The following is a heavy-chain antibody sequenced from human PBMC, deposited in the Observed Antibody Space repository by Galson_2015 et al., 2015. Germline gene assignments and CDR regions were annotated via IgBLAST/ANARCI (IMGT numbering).Heavy chain of an antibody. CDR2: IYPSDSDT. J-gene: IGHJ4*02. V-gene: IGHV5-51*01. D-gene: IGHD4-17*01. CDR3: ATPRDLYGDPLDY. CDR1: GYRFTNLW. Sequence: QSGAEVKKPGESLQISCAASGYRFTNLWIAWVRQMPGKGLEWMGIIYPSDSDTRYSPSFQGQVTISADKSISTAYLLCSSLKASDSAMYYCATPRDLYGDPLDYWGQGTLVTVSS.